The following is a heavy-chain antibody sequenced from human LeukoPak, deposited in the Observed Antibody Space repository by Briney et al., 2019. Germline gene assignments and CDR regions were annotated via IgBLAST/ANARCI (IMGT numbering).Heavy chain of an antibody. J-gene: IGHJ4*02. Sequence: GGSLRLSCAASGFTFSRFWMHWVRQAPGKGLVWVSRINTDGSNTIYADSVKGRFTISRDNAKNTPYLQMNSLRAEDTAVYYCARDQSIAGPTTADDWGQGTLVTVSS. D-gene: IGHD1-26*01. CDR3: ARDQSIAGPTTADD. CDR2: INTDGSNT. CDR1: GFTFSRFW. V-gene: IGHV3-74*01.